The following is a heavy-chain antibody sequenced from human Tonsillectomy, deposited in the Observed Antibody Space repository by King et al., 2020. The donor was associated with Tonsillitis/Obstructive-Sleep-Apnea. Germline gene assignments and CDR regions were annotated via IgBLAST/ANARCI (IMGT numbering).Heavy chain of an antibody. D-gene: IGHD5-12*01. CDR2: IYWNDDK. Sequence: TLKESGPTLVKPTPTLTLTCTFSGFSLSTSGVGVGWILQPPGQALEWLALIYWNDDKRYRPSLKSRLTITKDTSKNHVVLTMTNMDPVDTDTDYCAHSRRSGYDWSWYYYYGMDVWGQGTTVTVSS. CDR1: GFSLSTSGVG. CDR3: AHSRRSGYDWSWYYYYGMDV. V-gene: IGHV2-5*01. J-gene: IGHJ6*02.